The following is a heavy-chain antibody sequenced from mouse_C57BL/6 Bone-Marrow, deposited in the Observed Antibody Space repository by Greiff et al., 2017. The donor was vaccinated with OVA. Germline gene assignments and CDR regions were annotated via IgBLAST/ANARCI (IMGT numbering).Heavy chain of an antibody. D-gene: IGHD2-4*01. Sequence: QVQLQQSGAELVKPGASVKLSCKASGYTFTEYTIHWVKQRSGQGLEWIGWFYPGSGSIKYNEKFKDKATLTADKASSTVNMELSKLTSADSAVYFCARHVYYDYDGVFFAYWGQGTLVTVSA. J-gene: IGHJ3*01. CDR1: GYTFTEYT. CDR3: ARHVYYDYDGVFFAY. CDR2: FYPGSGSI. V-gene: IGHV1-62-2*01.